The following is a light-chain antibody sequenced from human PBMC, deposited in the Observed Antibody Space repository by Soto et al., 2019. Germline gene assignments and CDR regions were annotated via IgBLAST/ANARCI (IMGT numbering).Light chain of an antibody. V-gene: IGLV2-14*01. J-gene: IGLJ3*02. CDR1: SSDVGGYNS. CDR3: TSYTSSGTWV. CDR2: EVS. Sequence: QSVLTQPASVSGSLGQSITISCTGTSSDVGGYNSVSWYQQHPGKAPKLMIYEVSNRPSGVSNRFSASKSGNTASLTISGPQTEDETDYYCTSYTSSGTWVFGGGTKVTVL.